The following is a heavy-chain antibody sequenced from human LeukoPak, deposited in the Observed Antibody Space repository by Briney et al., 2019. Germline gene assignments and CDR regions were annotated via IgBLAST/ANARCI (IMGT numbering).Heavy chain of an antibody. Sequence: AGGSLRLSCATYGFTFIHYCLHWIRQAPGTGLEWVAVIWSDGTNRYYGDPVKGRFTISIDNFQRTVYLQMDSLRAEDTAVYYCAKDAQRGFAYRDFLDKWGQGTLVTVSS. CDR1: GFTFIHYC. V-gene: IGHV3-33*06. CDR2: IWSDGTNR. CDR3: AKDAQRGFAYRDFLDK. D-gene: IGHD4-17*01. J-gene: IGHJ4*02.